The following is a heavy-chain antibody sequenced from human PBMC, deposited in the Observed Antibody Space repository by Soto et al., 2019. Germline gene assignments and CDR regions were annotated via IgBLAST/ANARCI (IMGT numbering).Heavy chain of an antibody. V-gene: IGHV1-69*01. Sequence: QVQLVQSGAEVKKPGSSVKVSCKASGGTFSSYAISWVRQAPGQGLEWMGGIIPIFGTANYAQKFQGRVTITAGESTRTAYLGLGSLRSEDTAVDFCARRRRKEYYYYGMDVWGQGTTVTVS. CDR3: ARRRRKEYYYYGMDV. CDR1: GGTFSSYA. CDR2: IIPIFGTA. J-gene: IGHJ6*02.